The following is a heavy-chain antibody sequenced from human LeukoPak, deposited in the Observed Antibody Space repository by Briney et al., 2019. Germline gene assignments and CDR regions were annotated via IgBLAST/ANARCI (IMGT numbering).Heavy chain of an antibody. CDR2: IIPIFGTA. Sequence: SVKVSCKASGGTFSSYAISWVRQAPGQGLEWMGGIIPIFGTANYAQKFQGRVTITADESTSTAYMELSSLRSEDTAVYYCASGFMGYDRSGYYDDAFDIWGQGTMVTVSS. D-gene: IGHD3-22*01. CDR3: ASGFMGYDRSGYYDDAFDI. CDR1: GGTFSSYA. J-gene: IGHJ3*02. V-gene: IGHV1-69*13.